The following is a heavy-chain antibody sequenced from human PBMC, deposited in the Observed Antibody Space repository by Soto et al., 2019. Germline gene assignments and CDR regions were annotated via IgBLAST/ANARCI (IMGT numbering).Heavy chain of an antibody. V-gene: IGHV1-69*13. Sequence: SVKVSCKASGGTFSSYAISWVLQAPGQGLEWMGGIIPIFGTANYAQKFQGRVTITADESTSTAYMELSSLRSEDTAVYYCARVRDTAMGYYYYGMDVWGQGTTVTVSS. CDR2: IIPIFGTA. J-gene: IGHJ6*02. CDR1: GGTFSSYA. D-gene: IGHD5-18*01. CDR3: ARVRDTAMGYYYYGMDV.